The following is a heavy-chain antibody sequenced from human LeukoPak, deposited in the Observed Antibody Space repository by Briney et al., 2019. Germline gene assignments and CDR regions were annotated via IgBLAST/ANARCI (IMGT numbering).Heavy chain of an antibody. CDR1: GYSFTSYW. J-gene: IGHJ4*02. CDR3: ARHFSYYDSSDQFGY. Sequence: GESLKISCNGSGYSFTSYWIGWVRQMPGKGLEWMGIIYPGDSDTRYSPSFQGQVTISADKSISTAYLQWSSLKASDTAMYYCARHFSYYDSSDQFGYWGQGTLSPSPQ. V-gene: IGHV5-51*01. D-gene: IGHD3-22*01. CDR2: IYPGDSDT.